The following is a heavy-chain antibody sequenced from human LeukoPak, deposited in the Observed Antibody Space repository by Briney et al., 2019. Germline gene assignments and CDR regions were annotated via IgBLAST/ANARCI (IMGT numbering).Heavy chain of an antibody. J-gene: IGHJ4*02. CDR3: ARDGQSGYAIYDY. D-gene: IGHD3-22*01. CDR2: IYSGGST. Sequence: PGGSLRLSCAASGFTVSSNYMSWVRQAPGKGLEWVSVIYSGGSTYYADSVKGGFTISRDNSKNTLYLQMNSLRAEDTAVYYCARDGQSGYAIYDYWGQGTLVTVSS. V-gene: IGHV3-53*01. CDR1: GFTVSSNY.